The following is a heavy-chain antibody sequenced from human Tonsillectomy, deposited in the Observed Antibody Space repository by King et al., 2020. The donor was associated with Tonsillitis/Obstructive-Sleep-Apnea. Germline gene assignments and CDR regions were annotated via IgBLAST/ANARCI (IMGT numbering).Heavy chain of an antibody. V-gene: IGHV3-74*01. CDR2: INSDGSTT. CDR3: ARVGRVADLPAAPDY. CDR1: GFTFSSYW. J-gene: IGHJ4*02. Sequence: VQLVESGGGLVQPGGSLRLSCAASGFTFSSYWMHWVRQAPGKGLVWVSRINSDGSTTSYADSVKGRFTISRDNAKNTPFLQMNSLRAEDTAVYYCARVGRVADLPAAPDYWGQGTLVTVSS. D-gene: IGHD2-2*01.